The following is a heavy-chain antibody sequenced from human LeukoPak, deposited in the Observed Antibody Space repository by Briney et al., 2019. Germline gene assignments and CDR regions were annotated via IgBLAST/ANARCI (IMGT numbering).Heavy chain of an antibody. J-gene: IGHJ4*02. D-gene: IGHD3-22*01. V-gene: IGHV1-69*06. CDR2: IIPIFGTA. Sequence: SVKVSCKASGGTFSSYAISWVRQAPGQGLEWMGGIIPIFGTANYAQKFQGRVTITADKSTSTAYMELSSLRSEDTAVYYCARGGNYYDSSGYYPYYFDYWGQGTLVTVSS. CDR3: ARGGNYYDSSGYYPYYFDY. CDR1: GGTFSSYA.